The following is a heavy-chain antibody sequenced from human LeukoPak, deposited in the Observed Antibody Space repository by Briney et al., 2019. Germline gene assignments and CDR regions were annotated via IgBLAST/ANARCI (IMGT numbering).Heavy chain of an antibody. D-gene: IGHD6-13*01. V-gene: IGHV3-74*01. J-gene: IGHJ4*01. Sequence: GGSLRLSCEASGFTFSSYWMHWVRQDPGKGLVWVSRMNSDGSSTSHADSVRGRFTISRDNAKNTLYLQMNSLRAEDTAVYYCAREHNTAAAIDYWGHGTLVTVSS. CDR2: MNSDGSST. CDR3: AREHNTAAAIDY. CDR1: GFTFSSYW.